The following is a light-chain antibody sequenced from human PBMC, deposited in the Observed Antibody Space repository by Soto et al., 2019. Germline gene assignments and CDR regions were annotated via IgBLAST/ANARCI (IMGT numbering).Light chain of an antibody. Sequence: QSVLTQPPSASGTPGQTIAISCSGGSSNIGSHTVNWYQQLPGTAPRLLIYSNTQRPSGVLDRFSGAKSGTSAALAITGLQSEEEGDYYCAAWDDSLNGVVFGGGTKLTVL. V-gene: IGLV1-44*01. CDR2: SNT. CDR1: SSNIGSHT. CDR3: AAWDDSLNGVV. J-gene: IGLJ2*01.